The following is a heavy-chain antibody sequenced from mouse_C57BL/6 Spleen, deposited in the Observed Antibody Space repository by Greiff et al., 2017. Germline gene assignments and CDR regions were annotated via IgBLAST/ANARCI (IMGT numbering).Heavy chain of an antibody. CDR1: GYTFTSYT. CDR2: INPSRGYT. CDR3: ARSGDSSGYWFAY. J-gene: IGHJ3*01. Sequence: VQLQQSGAELARPGASVKMSCKASGYTFTSYTMHWVKQRPGKGLEWIGYINPSRGYTKYNQKFKDKATLTADKSSSTAYMQLSSLTSEDSAVYYCARSGDSSGYWFAYWGQGTLVTVSA. V-gene: IGHV1-4*01. D-gene: IGHD3-2*02.